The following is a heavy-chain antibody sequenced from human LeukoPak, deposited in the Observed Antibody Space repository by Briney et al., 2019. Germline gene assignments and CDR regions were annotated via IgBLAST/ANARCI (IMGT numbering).Heavy chain of an antibody. J-gene: IGHJ4*02. CDR1: GFTFSRNT. Sequence: GGSLRLSCTGSGFTFSRNTMHWVRQAPGKGLVWVSRINSAGISTNYADSVKGRFTISRDNAKNTLYLQMNSLRAEDTAIYYCARDIAAAVDYWGQGTLVTVSS. CDR3: ARDIAAAVDY. V-gene: IGHV3-74*01. D-gene: IGHD6-13*01. CDR2: INSAGIST.